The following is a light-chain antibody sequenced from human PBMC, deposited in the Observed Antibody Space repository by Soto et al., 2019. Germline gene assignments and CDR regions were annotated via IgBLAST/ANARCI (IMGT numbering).Light chain of an antibody. V-gene: IGLV2-14*01. CDR3: TSYTSTSTYV. CDR1: SGDVGGYHY. CDR2: EVS. J-gene: IGLJ1*01. Sequence: SFLTQPASVSVSPGHSITMSCTGTSGDVGGYHYVSWYQRHPGEAPKLMIYEVSKPPSGVSNRYSGSKSGNTASLTISGLHAEDEAGEYGTSYTSTSTYVFGTGTKVTV.